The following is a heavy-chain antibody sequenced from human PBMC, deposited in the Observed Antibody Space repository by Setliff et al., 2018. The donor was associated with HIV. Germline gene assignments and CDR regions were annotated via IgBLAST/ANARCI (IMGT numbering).Heavy chain of an antibody. CDR3: ARGGITTMVRGVTYPYPLYYFDS. V-gene: IGHV4-31*03. J-gene: IGHJ4*02. D-gene: IGHD3-10*01. Sequence: ASETLSLTCTVSRASISSGDYYWSWIRQHPERGLEWIGYTYYNGRAYYSPSLRSRVTMSVDTSRDEFSLTLSSVTAADTAMYYCARGGITTMVRGVTYPYPLYYFDSWGQGALVTSPQ. CDR1: RASISSGDYY. CDR2: TYYNGRA.